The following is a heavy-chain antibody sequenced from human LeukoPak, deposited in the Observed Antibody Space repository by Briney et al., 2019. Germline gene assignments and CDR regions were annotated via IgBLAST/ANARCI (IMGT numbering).Heavy chain of an antibody. D-gene: IGHD2-2*01. Sequence: SGPALVKPTQTLTLTCTFSGFSLSTSGMCVTWIRQPPGKALEWLARIDWDDDKYYSTSLKTRLTVSKDTSKNQVVLSMTNMDPGDTPPYYCARYQGGASAADYGGGGPLAPVSS. V-gene: IGHV2-70*11. J-gene: IGHJ4*02. CDR3: ARYQGGASAADY. CDR1: GFSLSTSGMC. CDR2: IDWDDDK.